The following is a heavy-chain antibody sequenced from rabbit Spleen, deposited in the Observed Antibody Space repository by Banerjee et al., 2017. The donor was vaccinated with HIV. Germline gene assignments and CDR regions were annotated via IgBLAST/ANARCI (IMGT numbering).Heavy chain of an antibody. J-gene: IGHJ6*01. V-gene: IGHV1S45*01. Sequence: QEQLVESGGGLVKPEGSLKLSCTASGFSFSNKAVMCWVRQTPGKGLEWIACINAVTGNAVYASWAKGLFTFTKTSSTTVTLQMTSLTVADTATYFCARDTGSSFSTYGMDLWGPGTLVTVS. CDR2: INAVTGNA. CDR3: ARDTGSSFSTYGMDL. D-gene: IGHD8-1*01. CDR1: GFSFSNKAV.